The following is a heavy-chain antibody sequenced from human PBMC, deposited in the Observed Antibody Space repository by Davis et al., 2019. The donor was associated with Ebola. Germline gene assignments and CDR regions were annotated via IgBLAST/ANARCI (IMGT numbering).Heavy chain of an antibody. J-gene: IGHJ6*02. CDR3: AGGTMVRGVYYYGMDV. D-gene: IGHD3-10*01. Sequence: AASVKVSCKASGYTFTSYGISWVRQAPGQGLEWMGWISAYNGNTNYAQKLQGRVTMTTDTSTSTAYMELRSLRSGDTAVYYCAGGTMVRGVYYYGMDVWGQGTTVTVSS. CDR2: ISAYNGNT. V-gene: IGHV1-18*01. CDR1: GYTFTSYG.